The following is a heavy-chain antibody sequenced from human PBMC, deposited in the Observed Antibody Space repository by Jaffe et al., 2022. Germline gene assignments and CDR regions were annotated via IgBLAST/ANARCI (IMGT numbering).Heavy chain of an antibody. J-gene: IGHJ1*01. CDR2: ISGSGGST. CDR1: GFTFSSYA. Sequence: EVQLLESGGGLVQPGGSLRLSCAASGFTFSSYAMSWVRQAPGKGLEWVSAISGSGGSTYYADSVKGRFTISRDNSKNTLYLQMNSLRAEDTAVYYCAKGGQGYDYIWGSYRRDGPEYFQHWGQGTLVTVSS. V-gene: IGHV3-23*01. D-gene: IGHD3-16*02. CDR3: AKGGQGYDYIWGSYRRDGPEYFQH.